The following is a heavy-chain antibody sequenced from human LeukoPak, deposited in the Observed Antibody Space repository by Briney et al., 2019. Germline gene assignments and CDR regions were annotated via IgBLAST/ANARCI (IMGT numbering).Heavy chain of an antibody. J-gene: IGHJ4*02. CDR2: ISYSGST. CDR1: GVSISPYY. D-gene: IGHD3-3*02. CDR3: ARQLAGLAPPGFIDS. Sequence: SETLSLTCSLSGVSISPYYWNWIRQPPGKGLEWIGHISYSGSTNYNPSLKSRVTMSLDTSKSQFSLTLSSVTAADTAVYYCARQLAGLAPPGFIDSWGQGTLVTVSS. V-gene: IGHV4-59*01.